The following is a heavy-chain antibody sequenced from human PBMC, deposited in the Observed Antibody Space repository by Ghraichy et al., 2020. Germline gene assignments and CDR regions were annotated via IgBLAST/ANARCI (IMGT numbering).Heavy chain of an antibody. CDR1: GGSFSDYY. CDR2: INHSGST. Sequence: SETLSLTCAVYGGSFSDYYWSWIRQPPGKGLEWIGEINHSGSTNYNPSLKSRVTISVDTSKNQFSLKLGSVTAADTAVYYCARVLVPPGSRYFDLWGRHPGHCLL. V-gene: IGHV4-34*01. J-gene: IGHJ2*01. CDR3: ARVLVPPGSRYFDL. D-gene: IGHD2-2*01.